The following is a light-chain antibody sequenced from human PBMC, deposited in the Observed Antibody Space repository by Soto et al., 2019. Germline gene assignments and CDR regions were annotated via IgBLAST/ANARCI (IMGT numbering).Light chain of an antibody. J-gene: IGLJ2*01. Sequence: QSALPQPASVSGSPGQSITISCTGTSSDVGGYNYVSWYQHHPGKAPKLIIYDVSNRPSGVSNRFSGSKSGNTASLTISGFQAEDGADYYCSSYTSSSTLVFGGGTKLTVL. V-gene: IGLV2-14*03. CDR1: SSDVGGYNY. CDR2: DVS. CDR3: SSYTSSSTLV.